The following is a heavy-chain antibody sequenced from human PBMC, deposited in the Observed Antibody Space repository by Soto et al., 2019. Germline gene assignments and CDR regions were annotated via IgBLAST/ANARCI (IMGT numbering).Heavy chain of an antibody. CDR1: GYTFSRYA. CDR2: INAGNGNT. Sequence: ASVKVSCKASGYTFSRYAIHWVRQAPGQRLEWMGWINAGNGNTKYSQKFEGRVTLTTDTSANTVYMELSSLRFEDTALYYCARDQQFRNWFDSWGQGTLVTVSP. V-gene: IGHV1-3*01. CDR3: ARDQQFRNWFDS. D-gene: IGHD6-13*01. J-gene: IGHJ5*01.